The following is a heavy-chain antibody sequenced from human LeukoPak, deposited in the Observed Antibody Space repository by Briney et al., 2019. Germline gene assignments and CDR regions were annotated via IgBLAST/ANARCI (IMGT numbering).Heavy chain of an antibody. J-gene: IGHJ5*02. V-gene: IGHV1-24*01. CDR3: ARAGYSYGYDPGNWFDP. CDR1: GYTLTELS. D-gene: IGHD5-18*01. Sequence: ASVKVSCKVSGYTLTELSMHWVRQAPGKGLEWMGGFDPEDGETIYAQKFQGRVTITADESTSTAYMELSSLRSEDTAVYYCARAGYSYGYDPGNWFDPWGQGTLVTVSS. CDR2: FDPEDGET.